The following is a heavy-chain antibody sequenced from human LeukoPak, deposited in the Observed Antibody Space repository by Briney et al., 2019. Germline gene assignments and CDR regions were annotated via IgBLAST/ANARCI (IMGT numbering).Heavy chain of an antibody. J-gene: IGHJ5*02. Sequence: GASVKVSCKASGYTFTSFGISWPRQAPGQGLEWMGWISAYNGNTNYVQKLQGRVTMTTDTSTSTAYMELRSLRSDDTATYFCARDLGDDLTTVTSGNWFDPWGQGTLVTVSS. CDR1: GYTFTSFG. CDR2: ISAYNGNT. V-gene: IGHV1-18*01. D-gene: IGHD4-17*01. CDR3: ARDLGDDLTTVTSGNWFDP.